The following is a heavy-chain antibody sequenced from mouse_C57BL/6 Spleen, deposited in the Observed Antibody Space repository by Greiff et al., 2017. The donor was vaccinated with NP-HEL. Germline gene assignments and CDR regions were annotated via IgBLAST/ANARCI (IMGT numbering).Heavy chain of an antibody. CDR1: GFTFSDYG. CDR2: ISSGSSTI. J-gene: IGHJ4*01. Sequence: EVHLVESGGGLVKPGGSLKLSCAASGFTFSDYGMHWVRQAPEKGLEWVAYISSGSSTIYYADTVQGRFTISRDNAKNTLFLQMTSLRSEDTAMYYCARPDAMDYWGQGTSVTVSS. CDR3: ARPDAMDY. V-gene: IGHV5-17*01.